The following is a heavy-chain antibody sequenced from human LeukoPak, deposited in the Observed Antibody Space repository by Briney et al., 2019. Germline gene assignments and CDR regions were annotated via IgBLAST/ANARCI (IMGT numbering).Heavy chain of an antibody. V-gene: IGHV2-5*02. CDR3: AHSPYGSGTSRFYFDY. D-gene: IGHD3-10*01. CDR2: IYWDDDK. J-gene: IGHJ4*02. CDR1: GFSLTTRGVG. Sequence: SGPTLVKPTQTLTLTCTFSGFSLTTRGVGVGWIRQPPGKALEWLPLIYWDDDKRYSPSLKSRLTITKDTSKNQVVLTMTNMDPVDTATYYCAHSPYGSGTSRFYFDYWGQGTLVTVSS.